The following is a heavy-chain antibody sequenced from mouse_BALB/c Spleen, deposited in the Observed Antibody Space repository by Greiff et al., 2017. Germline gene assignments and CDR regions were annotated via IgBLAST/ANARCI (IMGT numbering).Heavy chain of an antibody. CDR3: ARHPELGRGYFDY. V-gene: IGHV5-12-2*01. D-gene: IGHD4-1*01. J-gene: IGHJ2*01. CDR1: GFTFSSYT. CDR2: ISNGGGST. Sequence: EVQVVESGGGLVQPGGSLKLSCAASGFTFSSYTMSWVRQTPEKRLEWVAYISNGGGSTYYPDTVKGRFTISRDNAKNTLYLQMSSLKSEDTAMYYCARHPELGRGYFDYWGQGTTLTVSS.